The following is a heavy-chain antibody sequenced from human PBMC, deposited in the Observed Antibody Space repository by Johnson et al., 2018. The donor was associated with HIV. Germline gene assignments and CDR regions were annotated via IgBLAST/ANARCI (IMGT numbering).Heavy chain of an antibody. CDR3: GRDWDDFFAVDI. V-gene: IGHV3-30*04. CDR1: GFTFSSYA. CDR2: ISYDGSNK. D-gene: IGHD3-3*01. J-gene: IGHJ3*02. Sequence: QVQLVESGGGLVQPGGSLRLSCAASGFTFSSYAMHWVRQAPGKGLEWVAVISYDGSNKYYADSVKGRFTSSRDNSKNTLYLQMNSLRADDTAVYYCGRDWDDFFAVDIWGQGTRVTVSA.